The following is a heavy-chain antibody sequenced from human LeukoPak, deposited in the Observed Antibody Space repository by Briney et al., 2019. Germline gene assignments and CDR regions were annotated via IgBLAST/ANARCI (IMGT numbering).Heavy chain of an antibody. Sequence: ASVKVSCKASGYTFTDYYVHWVRQAPGQGLEWMGWINPKSGGIKFGQEFQGRVTLTSDTSISTVYLELSKLRSDDTAVYYCARRTFDIWGQGTMLTVSS. CDR1: GYTFTDYY. CDR2: INPKSGGI. CDR3: ARRTFDI. J-gene: IGHJ3*02. V-gene: IGHV1-2*02.